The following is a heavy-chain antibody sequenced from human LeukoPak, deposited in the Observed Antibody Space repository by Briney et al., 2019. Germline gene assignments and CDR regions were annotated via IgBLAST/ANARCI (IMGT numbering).Heavy chain of an antibody. CDR3: ARQGQTRGYSYGFHFFDY. J-gene: IGHJ4*02. D-gene: IGHD5-18*01. CDR2: INHSGST. CDR1: GFTFSDYY. Sequence: GSLRLSCAASGFTFSDYYMSWIRQPPGKGLEWIGEINHSGSTNYNPSLKSRVTISVDTSKNQFSLKLSSVTAADTAVYYCARQGQTRGYSYGFHFFDYWGQGTLVTVSS. V-gene: IGHV4-34*01.